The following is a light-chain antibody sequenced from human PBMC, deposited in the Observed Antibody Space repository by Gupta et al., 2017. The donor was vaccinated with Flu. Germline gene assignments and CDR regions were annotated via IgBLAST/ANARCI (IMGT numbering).Light chain of an antibody. Sequence: ERATLSCRARQGLVNYLAWYQQKPGQAPRLLIYDASNRATGIPARFSGSGSGTDFTLTISSLEPEDFAVYYCQQRSIWPQVTFGQGTRLDIK. CDR2: DAS. CDR1: QGLVNY. CDR3: QQRSIWPQVT. V-gene: IGKV3-11*01. J-gene: IGKJ5*01.